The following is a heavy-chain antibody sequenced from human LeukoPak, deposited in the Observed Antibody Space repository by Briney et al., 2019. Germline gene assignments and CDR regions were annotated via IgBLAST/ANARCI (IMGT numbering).Heavy chain of an antibody. Sequence: GGSLRLSCAASGFTFSSYAMHWVRQAPGKGPEFVSAISTNGAGTYYANSVGGRFTISRDNSKNTLYLQMGSLRAEDMAVYYCARARWSGYYYFEYWGQGTLVTVSS. CDR2: ISTNGAGT. V-gene: IGHV3-64*01. D-gene: IGHD3-3*01. CDR3: ARARWSGYYYFEY. J-gene: IGHJ4*02. CDR1: GFTFSSYA.